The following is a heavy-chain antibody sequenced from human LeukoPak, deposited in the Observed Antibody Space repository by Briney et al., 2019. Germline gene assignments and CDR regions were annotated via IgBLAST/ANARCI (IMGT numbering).Heavy chain of an antibody. D-gene: IGHD3-10*01. V-gene: IGHV3-48*03. Sequence: GGSLRLSCATSGFTFSNYEMNWVRQAPGKGLEWVSYISSSGTTMYYADSVKGRFTISRDNAKNSLYLQMNSLRDEDTAVYSCARSQWVRGASYYFDYWGQGALVTVSS. J-gene: IGHJ4*02. CDR1: GFTFSNYE. CDR2: ISSSGTTM. CDR3: ARSQWVRGASYYFDY.